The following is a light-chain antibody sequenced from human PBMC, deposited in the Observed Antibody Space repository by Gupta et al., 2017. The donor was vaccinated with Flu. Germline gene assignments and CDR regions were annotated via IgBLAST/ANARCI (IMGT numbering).Light chain of an antibody. J-gene: IGKJ1*01. V-gene: IGKV1-5*03. CDR2: KAS. Sequence: DIQMTHSPSTLSASLRDRVTITCRARQSSSNYLAWYQQKPGRAAKVLIYKASRLENGVPTRFSGSGSGTEFTLTISGLQPDDFETYTCQQESSYSRTLGQGTRVEIK. CDR1: QSSSNY. CDR3: QQESSYSRT.